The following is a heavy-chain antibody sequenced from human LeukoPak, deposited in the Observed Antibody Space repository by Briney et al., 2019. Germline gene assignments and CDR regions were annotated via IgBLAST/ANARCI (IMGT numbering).Heavy chain of an antibody. J-gene: IGHJ5*02. Sequence: PGGSLRLSCAASGFTFSSYGRHWVRQAPGKGLEWVAVIWYGGSNKYYADSVKGRFTISRDNSKNTLYLQMNSLRAEDTAVYYCAKGAYCSSSSCYEREYNWFDPWGQGTLVTVSS. D-gene: IGHD2-2*01. CDR1: GFTFSSYG. V-gene: IGHV3-30*02. CDR2: IWYGGSNK. CDR3: AKGAYCSSSSCYEREYNWFDP.